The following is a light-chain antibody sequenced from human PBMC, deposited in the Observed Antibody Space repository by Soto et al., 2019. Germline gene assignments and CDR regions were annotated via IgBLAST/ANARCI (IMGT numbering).Light chain of an antibody. CDR1: QSVINY. V-gene: IGKV3-11*01. J-gene: IGKJ4*01. CDR3: QQRSNWPLLT. Sequence: EIVLTQSPAPLSLSPGERATLSCRAIQSVINYLAWYQQKPGQAPRLLIYDASNRAIGIPARFRGSGSGTDFTFTSSSLEPEDLTVDYCQQRSNWPLLTFGGGTKVESK. CDR2: DAS.